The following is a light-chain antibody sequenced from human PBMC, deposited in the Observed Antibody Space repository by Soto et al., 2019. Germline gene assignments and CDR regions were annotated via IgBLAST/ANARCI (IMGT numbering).Light chain of an antibody. CDR3: QHYNSYST. J-gene: IGKJ1*01. Sequence: DIQMTQSPSTLSASVGDRVTITCRASQSISHWLAWYQQKPGTAPKLLIYDASTLESGVPSRFSGSGSGTEFTLTISSLHSDDFATYFCQHYNSYSTFGQGTKVEIK. V-gene: IGKV1-5*01. CDR1: QSISHW. CDR2: DAS.